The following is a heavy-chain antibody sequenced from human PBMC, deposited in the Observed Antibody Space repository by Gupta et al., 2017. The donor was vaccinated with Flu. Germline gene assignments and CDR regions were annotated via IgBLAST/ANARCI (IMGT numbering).Heavy chain of an antibody. V-gene: IGHV4-59*01. CDR2: IHYSGAT. J-gene: IGHJ4*02. CDR1: GGSISTYY. Sequence: QVQLQESGPGLVKPSETLSLTCSVSGGSISTYYWSWIRQYPEKGLEWIAYIHYSGATNYNPSLKSRVTVSLDTSKNQCSLNLSPVTAAETAVYYCARFGRGGDAKCAGFDYWCQGTMVTVSS. CDR3: ARFGRGGDAKCAGFDY. D-gene: IGHD2-21*01.